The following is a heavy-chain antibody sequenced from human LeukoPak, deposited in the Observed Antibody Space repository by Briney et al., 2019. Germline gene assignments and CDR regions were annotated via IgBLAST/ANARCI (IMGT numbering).Heavy chain of an antibody. CDR3: ARYGSGSYYHYYYYMDV. J-gene: IGHJ6*03. V-gene: IGHV1-8*01. CDR2: MNPNSGNT. D-gene: IGHD3-10*01. Sequence: GASVKVSCKASGYTFSSYYVHWVRQATGQGLEWMGWMNPNSGNTGYAQKFQGRVTMTRNTSISTAYMELSSLRSEDTAVYYCARYGSGSYYHYYYYMDVWGKGTTVTISS. CDR1: GYTFSSYY.